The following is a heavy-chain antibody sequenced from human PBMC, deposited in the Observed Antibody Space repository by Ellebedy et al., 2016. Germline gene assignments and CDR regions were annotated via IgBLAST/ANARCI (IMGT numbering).Heavy chain of an antibody. D-gene: IGHD2-15*01. CDR1: GFTFSRNW. CDR3: GSIKGGH. V-gene: IGHV3-7*01. Sequence: GESLKISCAASGFTFSRNWMNWVRQAPGKGLEWVANIKQDGSEKYYVDSLRGRFIISRDNAKNSLYLQMNSLRDEDTAVYYCGSIKGGHWGQGTLITVSS. CDR2: IKQDGSEK. J-gene: IGHJ4*02.